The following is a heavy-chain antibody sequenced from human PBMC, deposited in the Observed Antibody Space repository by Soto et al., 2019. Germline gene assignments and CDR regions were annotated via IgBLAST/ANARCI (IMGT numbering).Heavy chain of an antibody. CDR2: IGSSSSFI. Sequence: EVHLVQSGGGLVKPGGSLRLSCAASGFTFDTYNMNWVRQTPGQGLEWVSSIGSSSSFIYYSGSVRGRFTVSRDNAKNSLYLQLSSLRAEDTAVYYCARIISGSTGPYYYYAMDVWGQGTAVTVSS. D-gene: IGHD1-26*01. J-gene: IGHJ6*02. CDR1: GFTFDTYN. V-gene: IGHV3-21*06. CDR3: ARIISGSTGPYYYYAMDV.